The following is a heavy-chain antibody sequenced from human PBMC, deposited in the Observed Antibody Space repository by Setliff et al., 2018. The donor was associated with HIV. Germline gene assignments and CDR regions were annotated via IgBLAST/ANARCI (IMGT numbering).Heavy chain of an antibody. V-gene: IGHV4-39*07. D-gene: IGHD4-17*01. CDR2: IYPSGSIHPSGAT. CDR1: GGSVSSSDYY. J-gene: IGHJ6*02. CDR3: ARGGPTVAYGVDV. Sequence: SETLSLTCTVSGGSVSSSDYYWGWIRQPPGKGLKWIGNIYPSGSIHPSGATNYNPSLKGRVTISLDTSNNQFSLKVNSVTAADTAIYYCARGGPTVAYGVDVWGQGTTVTVSS.